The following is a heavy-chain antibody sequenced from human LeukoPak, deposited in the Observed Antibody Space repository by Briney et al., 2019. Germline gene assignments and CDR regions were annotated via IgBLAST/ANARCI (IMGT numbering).Heavy chain of an antibody. V-gene: IGHV4-38-2*01. Sequence: SETLSLTCAVSGYSISSGYYWGWIRQPPGKGLEWIGSIYHSGSTYYNPSLKSRVTISVDTSKYQFSLKLSSVTAADTAVYYCARYYGSGSYSLDYWGQGTLVTVSS. J-gene: IGHJ4*02. CDR3: ARYYGSGSYSLDY. CDR1: GYSISSGYY. CDR2: IYHSGST. D-gene: IGHD3-10*01.